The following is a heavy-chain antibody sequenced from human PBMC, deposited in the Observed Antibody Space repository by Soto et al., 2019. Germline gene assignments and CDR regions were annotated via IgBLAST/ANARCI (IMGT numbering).Heavy chain of an antibody. CDR1: GFSFSTSGVG. D-gene: IGHD6-6*01. V-gene: IGHV2-5*01. CDR3: ARGLATLPVFAFDV. Sequence: SGPTVVNPTQTLTLTCSFSGFSFSTSGVGVGWVRQPPGKALEWLALIYWSGDEHYRPSLKSRLTITKDTSKNQVVLIMTNMDPVDTATYYGARGLATLPVFAFDVWGQGTTVTVSS. J-gene: IGHJ3*01. CDR2: IYWSGDE.